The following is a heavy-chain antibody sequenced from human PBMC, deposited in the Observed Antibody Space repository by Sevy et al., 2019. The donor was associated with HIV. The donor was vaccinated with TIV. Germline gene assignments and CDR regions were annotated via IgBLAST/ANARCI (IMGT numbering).Heavy chain of an antibody. D-gene: IGHD4-4*01. J-gene: IGHJ3*01. Sequence: GGSLRLSCAASGLTFSDNYMSWIRQAPGKGLEWISYISGSGNTIYYADSVKGRFTISRDNAKNSLYLQMNSLRAEDKAVYYCARARESRTTVDKRGAFDFWGQGTMVTVSS. V-gene: IGHV3-11*01. CDR3: ARARESRTTVDKRGAFDF. CDR1: GLTFSDNY. CDR2: ISGSGNTI.